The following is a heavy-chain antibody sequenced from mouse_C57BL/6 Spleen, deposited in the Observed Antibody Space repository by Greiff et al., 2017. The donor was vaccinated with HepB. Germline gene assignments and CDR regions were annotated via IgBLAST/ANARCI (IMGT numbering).Heavy chain of an antibody. V-gene: IGHV5-4*01. D-gene: IGHD1-1*01. Sequence: EVKLQESGGGLVKPGGSLKLSCAASGFTFSSYAMSWVRQTPEKRLEWVATISDGGSYTYYPDNVKGRFTISRDNAKNNLYLQMSHLKSEDTAMYYCARETTVVEGDAMDYWGQGTSVTVSS. CDR1: GFTFSSYA. CDR2: ISDGGSYT. J-gene: IGHJ4*01. CDR3: ARETTVVEGDAMDY.